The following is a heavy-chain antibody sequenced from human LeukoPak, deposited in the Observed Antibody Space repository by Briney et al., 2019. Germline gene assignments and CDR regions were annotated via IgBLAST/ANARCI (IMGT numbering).Heavy chain of an antibody. CDR2: INHSGST. V-gene: IGHV4-4*02. CDR1: SDSIFTSNR. J-gene: IGHJ4*02. Sequence: PSGTLSLTCTVSSDSIFTSNRWSWVRQPPGKGLEWIGEINHSGSTNYNPSLKSRVTISVDTSKNQFSLNLNSVTAADTAVYYCARTDDYVWGSFRPSATHFDDWGQGTLVTVSS. D-gene: IGHD3-16*01. CDR3: ARTDDYVWGSFRPSATHFDD.